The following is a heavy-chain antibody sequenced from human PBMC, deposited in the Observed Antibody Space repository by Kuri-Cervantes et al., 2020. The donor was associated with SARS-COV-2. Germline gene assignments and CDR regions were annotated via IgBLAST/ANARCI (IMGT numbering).Heavy chain of an antibody. Sequence: GESLKISCAASGFTFSSYDMHWVRQATGKGLEWVSAIGTAGDTYYPGSVKGRFTISRDNAKNSLYLQMNSLRAEDTAVYYCARGVAAAGLGGWFDPWGQGTLVTVSS. V-gene: IGHV3-13*01. CDR3: ARGVAAAGLGGWFDP. J-gene: IGHJ5*02. CDR1: GFTFSSYD. CDR2: IGTAGDT. D-gene: IGHD6-13*01.